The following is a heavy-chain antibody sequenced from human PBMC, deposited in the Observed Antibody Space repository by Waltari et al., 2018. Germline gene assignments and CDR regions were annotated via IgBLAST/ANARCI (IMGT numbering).Heavy chain of an antibody. V-gene: IGHV4-4*02. CDR1: GGSISSNTW. D-gene: IGHD5-12*01. J-gene: IGHJ3*02. CDR2: IYHSGNT. CDR3: ARGWVVATPGI. Sequence: QVQLQESGPGLVKPSGTLSLTCAVSGGSISSNTWWSWVRQPPGKGLEWIGEIYHSGNTNYNPSLKSRVTISVDTSKNQFSLKLSSVTAADTAVYYCARGWVVATPGIWGQGTMVTVSS.